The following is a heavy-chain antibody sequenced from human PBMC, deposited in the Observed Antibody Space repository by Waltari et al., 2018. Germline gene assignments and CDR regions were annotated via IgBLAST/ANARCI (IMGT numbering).Heavy chain of an antibody. CDR1: GCPMIANYLY. V-gene: IGHV4-39*01. D-gene: IGHD2-15*01. CDR3: ARQEAAVSKWFDP. Sequence: QLQLQESGPGLVKPSEPLSLTCSVPGCPMIANYLYWGWFRQPAGRELEWIGSISYGGTTYYNPSLESRVTILVDTSKNQFSLKVRSVTAADTAIYFCARQEAAVSKWFDPWGQGILVTVSS. CDR2: ISYGGTT. J-gene: IGHJ5*02.